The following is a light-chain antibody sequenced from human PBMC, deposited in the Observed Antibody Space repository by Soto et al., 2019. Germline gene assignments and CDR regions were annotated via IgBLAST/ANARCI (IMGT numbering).Light chain of an antibody. Sequence: QTVVTQPPSASGTPGQRVTISCSGSRSSIGSNTVNWYQLLPGTAPKLLIYGNNQRRPSGVPDRFSGSKSGTSASLAISGLQSEDEADYYCAAWDDTLNGVVFGGGTKVTVL. CDR3: AAWDDTLNGVV. J-gene: IGLJ2*01. V-gene: IGLV1-44*01. CDR2: GNN. CDR1: RSSIGSNT.